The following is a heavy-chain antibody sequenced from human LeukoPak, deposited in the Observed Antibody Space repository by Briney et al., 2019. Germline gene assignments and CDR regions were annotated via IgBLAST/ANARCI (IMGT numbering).Heavy chain of an antibody. V-gene: IGHV4-34*01. J-gene: IGHJ4*02. CDR3: ARGDIVVVPAAIRGNYFDY. CDR1: GGSFSGYY. CDR2: INHSGST. D-gene: IGHD2-2*02. Sequence: PSETLSLTCAVYGGSFSGYYWSWVRQPPGKGLEWIGEINHSGSTNYNPSLKSRVTISVDASKNQFSLKLSSVTAADPAVYYCARGDIVVVPAAIRGNYFDYWGQGTLVTVSS.